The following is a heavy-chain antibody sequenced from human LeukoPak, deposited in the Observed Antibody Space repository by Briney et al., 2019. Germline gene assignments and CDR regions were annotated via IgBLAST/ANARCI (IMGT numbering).Heavy chain of an antibody. V-gene: IGHV3-30*18. Sequence: GGSLRLSCAASGFTFSSYSMNWVRQAPGKGLEWEAVISYDGSMHYADSVKGRFTLSRDKAKNTLYLQMNSLRAEDTAMYYCAKAYDTTGYYSMGYWGQGTLVTVSS. CDR1: GFTFSSYS. CDR3: AKAYDTTGYYSMGY. CDR2: ISYDGSM. D-gene: IGHD3-22*01. J-gene: IGHJ4*02.